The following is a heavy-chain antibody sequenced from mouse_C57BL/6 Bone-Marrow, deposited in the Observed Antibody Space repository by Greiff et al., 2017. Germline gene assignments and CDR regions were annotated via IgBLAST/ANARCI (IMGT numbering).Heavy chain of an antibody. CDR2: IDPEDGDT. CDR1: GFNIKDYY. Sequence: VQLQQSGAELVRPGASVKLSCTASGFNIKDYYMHWVKQRPEQGLEWIGRIDPEDGDTEYAPKFQGKATMTADTSSNTAYLQLSSLTSEDAAVYYCTTHYGSSYVAYWGQGTLVTVSA. J-gene: IGHJ3*01. CDR3: TTHYGSSYVAY. V-gene: IGHV14-1*01. D-gene: IGHD1-1*01.